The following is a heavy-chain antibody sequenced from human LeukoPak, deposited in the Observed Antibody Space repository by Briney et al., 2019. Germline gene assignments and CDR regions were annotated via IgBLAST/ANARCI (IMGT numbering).Heavy chain of an antibody. CDR1: GFTFRNYA. CDR3: ARDDAPDGGFLDH. Sequence: GGSLRLSCAASGFTFRNYAMSWVRQAPGKALEWVSRVDGGGSTSYADSVKGRFSISRDISKSTLYLQMSSLRGEDTAVYYCARDDAPDGGFLDHWGQGTLVTVSS. V-gene: IGHV3-23*01. CDR2: VDGGGST. D-gene: IGHD2/OR15-2a*01. J-gene: IGHJ4*02.